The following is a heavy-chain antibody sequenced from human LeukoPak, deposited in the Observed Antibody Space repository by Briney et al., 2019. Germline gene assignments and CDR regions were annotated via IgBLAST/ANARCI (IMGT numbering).Heavy chain of an antibody. D-gene: IGHD6-6*01. CDR3: ATVGKARPFDY. CDR1: GFTFSSYW. V-gene: IGHV3-7*01. Sequence: GGSLRLSCAASGFTFSSYWMSWVRQAPGKGLEWVANIKQDGSEKYYVDSVKGRFTISRDNAKNSLYLQMNSLRAEDTAVYYCATVGKARPFDYWGQGTLVTVSS. J-gene: IGHJ4*02. CDR2: IKQDGSEK.